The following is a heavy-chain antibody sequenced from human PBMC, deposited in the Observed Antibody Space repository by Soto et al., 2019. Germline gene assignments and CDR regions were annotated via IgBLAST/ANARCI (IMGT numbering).Heavy chain of an antibody. D-gene: IGHD2-8*01. CDR3: VSQRTSVLTQAYFDY. Sequence: SETLSLTWTVSGGSVSNSNYYWGWIRQSPGKGLEWIGSVYYRGRSYSKSSVKSRVTISVDTSKNQFSLNLNSVTASDTAVYYCVSQRTSVLTQAYFDYWGPGALVTVSS. CDR2: VYYRGRS. J-gene: IGHJ4*02. V-gene: IGHV4-39*01. CDR1: GGSVSNSNYY.